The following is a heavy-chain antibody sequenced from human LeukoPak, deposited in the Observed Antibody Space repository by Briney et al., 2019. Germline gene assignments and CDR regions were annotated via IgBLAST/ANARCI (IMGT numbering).Heavy chain of an antibody. J-gene: IGHJ4*02. D-gene: IGHD2-2*01. CDR3: ARGPSQDPNDY. CDR1: GGSISSYY. Sequence: SETLSLTCTVSGGSISSYYWSWIRQPPGKGLEWIGEINHSGSTNYNPSLKSRVTISVDTSKNQFSLKLSSVTAADTAVYYCARGPSQDPNDYWGQGTLVTVSS. CDR2: INHSGST. V-gene: IGHV4-34*01.